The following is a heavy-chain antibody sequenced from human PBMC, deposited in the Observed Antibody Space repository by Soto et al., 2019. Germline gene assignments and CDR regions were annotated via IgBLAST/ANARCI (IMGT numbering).Heavy chain of an antibody. CDR1: GGSISSGGYS. J-gene: IGHJ4*02. CDR2: IYHSGSI. D-gene: IGHD3-10*01. V-gene: IGHV4-30-2*01. CDR3: VLWPPYYFDY. Sequence: SETLSLTCAVSGGSISSGGYSWSWIRQPPGKGLEWIGYIYHSGSIYYNPSLKSRVTISVDRSKNQFSLKLSSVTAADTAVYYCVLWPPYYFDYWGQGTLVTVSS.